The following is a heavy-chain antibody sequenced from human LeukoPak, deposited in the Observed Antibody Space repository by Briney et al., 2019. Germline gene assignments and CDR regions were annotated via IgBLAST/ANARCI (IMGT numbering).Heavy chain of an antibody. J-gene: IGHJ5*02. Sequence: GGSLRLSCEVFGFSASDYYMSWVRQAPGKGLEWVSLIRGSGATFYADSVKGRFTISRDDSKNMVFLQMIRLRVEDTAVYFCARDRAATEDWVEFDPWGQGTLVTVSS. V-gene: IGHV3-66*03. CDR3: ARDRAATEDWVEFDP. CDR1: GFSASDYY. D-gene: IGHD6-25*01. CDR2: IRGSGAT.